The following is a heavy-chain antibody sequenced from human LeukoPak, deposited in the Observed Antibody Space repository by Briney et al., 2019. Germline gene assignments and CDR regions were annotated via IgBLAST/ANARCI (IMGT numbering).Heavy chain of an antibody. J-gene: IGHJ4*02. V-gene: IGHV1-24*01. CDR1: GYTLTELS. D-gene: IGHD2-21*02. Sequence: ASVKVSCKVSGYTLTELSMHWVRQAPGKGLEWMGGFDPEDGETIYAQKFQGRVTMNEDTSTDTAYMELSSLRSEDTAVYYCATAPAYCGGDCYPGALDYWGQGTLVTVSS. CDR3: ATAPAYCGGDCYPGALDY. CDR2: FDPEDGET.